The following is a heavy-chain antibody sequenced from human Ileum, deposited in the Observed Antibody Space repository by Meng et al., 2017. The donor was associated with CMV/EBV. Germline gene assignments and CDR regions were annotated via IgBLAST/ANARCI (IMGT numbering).Heavy chain of an antibody. CDR3: ARAVAGWYFDL. CDR2: ISYSGST. V-gene: IGHV4-30-4*08. CDR1: GGSISSGDYW. J-gene: IGHJ2*01. Sequence: QVQLQEAGPVLVNPSQTLSLTCTVSGGSISSGDYWWSWIRQPPGMGLEWIGYISYSGSTYYNPSLRSRVTVSVDTSNNQFSLDLRSGTAADTAVYYCARAVAGWYFDLWGRGTLVTVSS. D-gene: IGHD3-10*01.